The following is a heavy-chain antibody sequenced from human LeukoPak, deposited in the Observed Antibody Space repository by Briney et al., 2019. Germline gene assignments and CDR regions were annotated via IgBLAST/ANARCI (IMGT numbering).Heavy chain of an antibody. CDR1: GYSFTSNW. CDR3: ARQGCSSTSCHTIDY. Sequence: GESLKISCKASGYSFTSNWIAWVRQMPGKGLEMMGIIFPGDSNTRYSPSFQGQVTISADKSISAAYLQWSSLKASDTARYYCARQGCSSTSCHTIDYWGQGTLVTVSS. V-gene: IGHV5-51*01. D-gene: IGHD2-2*02. J-gene: IGHJ4*02. CDR2: IFPGDSNT.